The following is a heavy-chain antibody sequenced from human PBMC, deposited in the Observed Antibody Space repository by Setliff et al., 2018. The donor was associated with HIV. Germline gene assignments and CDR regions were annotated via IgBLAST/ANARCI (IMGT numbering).Heavy chain of an antibody. J-gene: IGHJ4*02. Sequence: PSETLRLSCAASGFTFSNAWMSWVRQPPGKGLEWIGEIFHNGTIKYNPSLKSRVALSIDTSKSQISLTLTSLTTADTAVYYCGRGPRIVGASWAVIDYWGQGKPVTVSS. D-gene: IGHD1-26*01. V-gene: IGHV4-34*01. CDR2: IFHNGTI. CDR3: GRGPRIVGASWAVIDY. CDR1: GFTFSNAW.